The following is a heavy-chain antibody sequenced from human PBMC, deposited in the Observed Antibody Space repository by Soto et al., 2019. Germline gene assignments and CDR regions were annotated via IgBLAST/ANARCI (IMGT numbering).Heavy chain of an antibody. V-gene: IGHV1-2*02. D-gene: IGHD3-10*01. Sequence: GASAKVSCKASGYTFTDYFMHWVRQAPGQGLEWMGWINPYSGGADYAQSFQGRVTMTRDTSISTVYMELSRLRFDDTAVYYCARVIRGAYYNSPLDTWGQGTVVTVSS. J-gene: IGHJ5*02. CDR2: INPYSGGA. CDR1: GYTFTDYF. CDR3: ARVIRGAYYNSPLDT.